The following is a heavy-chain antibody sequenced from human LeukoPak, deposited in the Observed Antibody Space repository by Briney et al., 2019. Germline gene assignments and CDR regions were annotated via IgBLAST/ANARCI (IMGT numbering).Heavy chain of an antibody. CDR2: IYYSGST. CDR1: GGSISSGDYY. Sequence: PSETLSLTCTVSGGSISSGDYYWSWVRQPPGKGLEWIGYIYYSGSTYYNPSLKNRVTISVDTSKNQFSLKLSSVTATDTAVYYCARDCSGGSCYGAFDIWGQGTMVTVSS. V-gene: IGHV4-30-4*01. CDR3: ARDCSGGSCYGAFDI. D-gene: IGHD2-15*01. J-gene: IGHJ3*02.